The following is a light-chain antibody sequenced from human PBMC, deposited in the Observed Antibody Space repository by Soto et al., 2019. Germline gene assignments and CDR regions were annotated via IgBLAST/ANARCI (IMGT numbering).Light chain of an antibody. Sequence: LVLTQCPGTLYSSLGERATLSCRASQSVSTNNLAWYQQRPGQAPRLLIYGASRRATGIPDRFSGSESGTDVTLTISRLEPEERAVYDGQQYDNSVWPFCQGTKVDIK. J-gene: IGKJ1*01. CDR1: QSVSTNN. CDR3: QQYDNSVWP. V-gene: IGKV3-20*01. CDR2: GAS.